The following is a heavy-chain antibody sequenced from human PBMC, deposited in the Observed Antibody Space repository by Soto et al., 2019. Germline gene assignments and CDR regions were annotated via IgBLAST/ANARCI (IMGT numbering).Heavy chain of an antibody. J-gene: IGHJ4*02. D-gene: IGHD4-17*01. V-gene: IGHV1-18*01. CDR2: ISAYNGNT. CDR3: ARDNGGSTTVVTPLDY. CDR1: GYTFNSYG. Sequence: ASVKVSCKASGYTFNSYGISWVRQAPGQGLEWMGWISAYNGNTNYAQKLQGRVTMTTDTSTSTAYMELRSLRSDDTAVYYCARDNGGSTTVVTPLDYWGQGTLVTVSS.